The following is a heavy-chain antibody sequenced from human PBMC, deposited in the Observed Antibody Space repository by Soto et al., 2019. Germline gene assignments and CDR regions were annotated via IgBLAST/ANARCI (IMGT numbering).Heavy chain of an antibody. CDR3: ARGGREITRHLDD. J-gene: IGHJ4*02. CDR2: ISRSSAYI. D-gene: IGHD3-10*01. Sequence: EVQLVESGGDLVKPGGSLRLSCAASGFTFRSYSMNWVRQAPGKGLEWVSAISRSSAYIFYADSVKGRFTVSRDNAKNSLYLQMNSLSADDTAVYYCARGGREITRHLDDWGQGTLVTVSS. CDR1: GFTFRSYS. V-gene: IGHV3-21*01.